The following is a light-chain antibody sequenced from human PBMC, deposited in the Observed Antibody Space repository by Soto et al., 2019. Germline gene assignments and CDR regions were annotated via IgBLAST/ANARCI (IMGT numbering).Light chain of an antibody. CDR3: TSYTAFSTDIL. CDR1: SSDVGNYNF. Sequence: QSALTQPASVSGSPGQSITISCTGTSSDVGNYNFVSWYQHHAGTAPKLIIYQVTNRPSGVSDRFSGSKSGDTASLTISGLQAEDEAYYYCTSYTAFSTDILFGGGTKLTVL. V-gene: IGLV2-14*01. CDR2: QVT. J-gene: IGLJ2*01.